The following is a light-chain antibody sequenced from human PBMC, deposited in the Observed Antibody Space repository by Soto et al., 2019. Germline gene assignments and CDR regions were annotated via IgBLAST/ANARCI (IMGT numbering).Light chain of an antibody. J-gene: IGKJ4*01. CDR1: QSVTSF. CDR3: QQRSNWPLT. CDR2: DVS. Sequence: EIVLTQPPVTLSLSPGERATLSCRASQSVTSFLAWYQQKPGQAPRLLIYDVSNRATGIPARFSGSGSGTDFTLTISGLEPEDFAVYYCQQRSNWPLTFGGGPKVEIK. V-gene: IGKV3-11*01.